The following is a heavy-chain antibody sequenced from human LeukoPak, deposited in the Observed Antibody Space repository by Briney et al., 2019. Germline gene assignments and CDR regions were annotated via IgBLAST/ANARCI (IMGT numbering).Heavy chain of an antibody. CDR2: INHSGST. CDR1: GGPISSGDYY. J-gene: IGHJ5*02. D-gene: IGHD2-2*02. V-gene: IGHV4-30-4*01. CDR3: ARASNEDIVVVPAAKPGNWFGP. Sequence: PSQTLSLTCTVSGGPISSGDYYWNWIRQPPGKGLEWIGEINHSGSTNYNPSLKSRVTISVDTSKNQFSLKLSSVTAADTAVYYCARASNEDIVVVPAAKPGNWFGPWGQGTLVTVSS.